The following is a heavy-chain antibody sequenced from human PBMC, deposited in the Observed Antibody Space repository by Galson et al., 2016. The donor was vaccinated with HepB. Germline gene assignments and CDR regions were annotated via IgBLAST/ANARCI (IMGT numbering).Heavy chain of an antibody. D-gene: IGHD3-10*01. CDR1: GFSFSNYA. J-gene: IGHJ4*02. CDR2: VSYDGRRK. CDR3: ARSRGSYGSGSDWAGLDY. Sequence: SLRLSCAASGFSFSNYALHWVRQAPGKGLEWVAVVSYDGRRKYYAGSVRGRLTISRDNSKNTLYLQMNSLRAEDTAVYYCARSRGSYGSGSDWAGLDYWGQGTLVTVSS. V-gene: IGHV3-30*04.